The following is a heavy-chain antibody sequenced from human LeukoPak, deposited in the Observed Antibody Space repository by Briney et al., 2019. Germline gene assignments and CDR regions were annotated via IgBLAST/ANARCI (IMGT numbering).Heavy chain of an antibody. CDR3: AGYGRLYGDLPFDY. J-gene: IGHJ4*02. V-gene: IGHV4-4*02. CDR2: IYHSGST. CDR1: GGSISSSNW. Sequence: PSETLSLTCAVSGGSISSSNWWSWVRPPPGKGLEWIGEIYHSGSTNYNPSLKSRVTISVDKSKNQFSLKLSSVTAADTAVYYCAGYGRLYGDLPFDYWGQGTLVTVSS. D-gene: IGHD4-17*01.